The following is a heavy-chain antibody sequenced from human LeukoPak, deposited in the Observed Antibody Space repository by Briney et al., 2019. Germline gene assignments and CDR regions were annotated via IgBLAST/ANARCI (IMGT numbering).Heavy chain of an antibody. Sequence: GGSLRLSCAPSGFSFSTYWMSWVRQAPGKGLEWVSSISSSSSYIYYADSVKGRFTISRDNAKNSLYLQMNSLRAEDTAVYYCARDPGYSYGPLDYWGQGTLVTVSS. D-gene: IGHD5-18*01. CDR1: GFSFSTYW. CDR3: ARDPGYSYGPLDY. CDR2: ISSSSSYI. J-gene: IGHJ4*02. V-gene: IGHV3-21*01.